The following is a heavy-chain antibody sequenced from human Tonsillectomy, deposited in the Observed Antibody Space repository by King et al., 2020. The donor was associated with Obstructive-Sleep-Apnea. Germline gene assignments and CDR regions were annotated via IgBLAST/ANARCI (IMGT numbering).Heavy chain of an antibody. J-gene: IGHJ4*02. D-gene: IGHD4-23*01. V-gene: IGHV4-34*01. CDR1: GGSFSGYY. Sequence: VQLQQWGAGLLKSSETLSLTCAVYGGSFSGYYWNWIRQPPGKGLEWIGEINHSGSTNYNPSLKSRVTILVDTSKNQFSLKLSSATAAATAVYYCARGTVAIFPYWGQGTLVTVSS. CDR3: ARGTVAIFPY. CDR2: INHSGST.